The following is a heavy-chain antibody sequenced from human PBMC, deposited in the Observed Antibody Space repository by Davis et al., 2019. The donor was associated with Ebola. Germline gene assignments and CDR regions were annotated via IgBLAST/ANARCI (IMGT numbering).Heavy chain of an antibody. V-gene: IGHV3-21*01. CDR1: AFTFSSYS. CDR2: ISISSSYI. CDR3: AAADIVVVVDGTSYPHAFDT. J-gene: IGHJ3*02. Sequence: GSLSLSCAVSAFTFSSYSMNWARQSPGKGLEWASPISISSSYIYNADSVKGRFTISRDNAKNSLYLQMNSLRAEDTAVYYCAAADIVVVVDGTSYPHAFDTWGQGTVVTVSS. D-gene: IGHD2-15*01.